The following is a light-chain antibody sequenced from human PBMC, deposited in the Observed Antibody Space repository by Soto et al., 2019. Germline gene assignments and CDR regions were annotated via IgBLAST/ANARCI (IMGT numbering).Light chain of an antibody. CDR3: MQATQFPRT. Sequence: DIVMTQTPLSSPVTLGQPASISCRSSESLVHRDGNTYLSWLQQRPGQPPRLLIYKISNRLSGVPDRFSGSGAETDFTLKISRVEAEDVGVYYCMQATQFPRTFGQGTRLDIK. V-gene: IGKV2-24*01. J-gene: IGKJ2*01. CDR1: ESLVHRDGNTY. CDR2: KIS.